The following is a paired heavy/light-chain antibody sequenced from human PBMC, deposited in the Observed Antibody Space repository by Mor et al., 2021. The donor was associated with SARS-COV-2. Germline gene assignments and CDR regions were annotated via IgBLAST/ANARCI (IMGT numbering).Light chain of an antibody. V-gene: IGKV3-11*01. Sequence: EIVLTQSPATLSLSPGERATLSCRASQSVSSSLAWYQQKPGQAPRLLIYDASNRATGIPARFSGSGSGTDFTLTISSLEPEDFAVYYCQQRTNWPLTFGGGTKVEIK. CDR1: QSVSSS. CDR2: DAS. CDR3: QQRTNWPLT. J-gene: IGKJ4*01.
Heavy chain of an antibody. CDR2: FGGRGGRT. CDR1: GFIFSTYA. J-gene: IGHJ4*02. D-gene: IGHD4-17*01. V-gene: IGHV3-23*01. CDR3: AKPLHDYGDSYFDY. Sequence: EVQLLESGGGLVQPGGSLRLSCAASGFIFSTYAMSWVRQAPGKGLEWVSGFGGRGGRTYYTDSVKGRFTSSRDNSKNTLYLQMNSLRAEDTAVYYCAKPLHDYGDSYFDYWGQGTLVTVSS.